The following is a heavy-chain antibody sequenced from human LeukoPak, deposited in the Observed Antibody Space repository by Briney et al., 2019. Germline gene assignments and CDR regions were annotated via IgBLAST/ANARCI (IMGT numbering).Heavy chain of an antibody. J-gene: IGHJ4*02. D-gene: IGHD2-8*01. CDR1: GFTVSSNY. CDR2: IFSGGTT. V-gene: IGHV3-66*01. CDR3: AGEVYRPW. Sequence: GGSLRLSCAGSGFTVSSNYMSWVRQAPGKGLEWVSVIFSGGTTNYADSVKGRLTISRDNSRNTLFLQMNSLRVEDTAVYYCAGEVYRPWWGQGILVTVSS.